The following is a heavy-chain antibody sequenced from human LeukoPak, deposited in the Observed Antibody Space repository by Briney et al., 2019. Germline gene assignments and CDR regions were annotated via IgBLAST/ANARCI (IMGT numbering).Heavy chain of an antibody. J-gene: IGHJ3*02. Sequence: GASVKVSCKASGGTFSSYAISWVRQAPGQGLEWMGGIIPIFGTANYAQKFQGRVTITTDESTSTAYTELSSLRSEDTAVYYCARAPRGVVMKDAFDIWGQGTMVTVSS. D-gene: IGHD3-3*01. CDR1: GGTFSSYA. V-gene: IGHV1-69*05. CDR3: ARAPRGVVMKDAFDI. CDR2: IIPIFGTA.